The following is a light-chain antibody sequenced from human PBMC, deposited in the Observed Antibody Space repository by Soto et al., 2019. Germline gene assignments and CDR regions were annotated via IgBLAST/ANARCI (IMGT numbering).Light chain of an antibody. CDR1: SGDVGAYNY. CDR2: EVS. J-gene: IGLJ1*01. CDR3: SSYTSSTTDV. Sequence: QSALTQPASMSGSPGQSITISCTGTSGDVGAYNYVSWYQQHPGKAPKLMIYEVSNRPSGVSNRFSGSKSVNTASLTISGLQAEGEADYYCSSYTSSTTDVFGTGTKVTVL. V-gene: IGLV2-14*01.